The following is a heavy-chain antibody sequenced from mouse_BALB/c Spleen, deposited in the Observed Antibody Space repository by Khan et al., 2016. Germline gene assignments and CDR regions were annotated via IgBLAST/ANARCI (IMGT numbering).Heavy chain of an antibody. CDR2: IGPANGNT. V-gene: IGHV14-3*02. CDR1: GFNIKDTY. CDR3: ASGGYYAMDY. J-gene: IGHJ4*01. Sequence: VQLKQSGAELVKPGASVKLSCTASGFNIKDTYMHWVKQRPEQGLEWIGRIGPANGNTKYDPKFQGKATITADTSSNTAYLQLSSLTSEDTAVYYWASGGYYAMDYWGQGTSVTVSS.